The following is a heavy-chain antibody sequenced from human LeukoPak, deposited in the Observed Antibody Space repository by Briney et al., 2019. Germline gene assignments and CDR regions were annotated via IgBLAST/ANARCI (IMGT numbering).Heavy chain of an antibody. V-gene: IGHV5-10-1*01. CDR2: IDPIHSYT. J-gene: IGHJ5*02. D-gene: IGHD5-18*01. CDR1: GYSFTSYW. Sequence: GESLKISCKGSGYSFTSYWISWVRRMPGKGLKWMGGIDPIHSYTNYSPSFQGHVTVPADRSIWAAYLQWSRLKALDNAMYYCARETQGYSYGCMWFDAWGQGILVTVS. CDR3: ARETQGYSYGCMWFDA.